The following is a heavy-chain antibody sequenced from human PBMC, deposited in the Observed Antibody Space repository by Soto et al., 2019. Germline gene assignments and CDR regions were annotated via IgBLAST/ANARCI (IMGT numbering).Heavy chain of an antibody. J-gene: IGHJ6*02. CDR1: GFTFSSYG. CDR2: ISYDGSNK. V-gene: IGHV3-30*18. D-gene: IGHD3-10*01. CDR3: AKGEYYYGSGSPYYGMDV. Sequence: GGSLRLSCAASGFTFSSYGMHWVRQAPGKGLEWVAVISYDGSNKYYADSVKGRSTISRDSSKNTLYLEMNSLRPEDTAVYYCAKGEYYYGSGSPYYGMDVWGQGTTVTVSS.